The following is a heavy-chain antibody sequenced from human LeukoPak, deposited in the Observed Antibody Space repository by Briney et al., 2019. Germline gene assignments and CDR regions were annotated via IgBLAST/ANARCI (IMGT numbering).Heavy chain of an antibody. CDR3: ARGRPHGNDY. Sequence: GGSLRLSCAASGFTFSSYWMNWVRQAPGKGLVWVSRIASDGSSTTCADSVKGRFSISRDNAKNTLYLQMNSLRVEDAAVYYCARGRPHGNDYWGQGTLVTVSS. D-gene: IGHD4-23*01. V-gene: IGHV3-74*01. CDR1: GFTFSSYW. J-gene: IGHJ4*02. CDR2: IASDGSST.